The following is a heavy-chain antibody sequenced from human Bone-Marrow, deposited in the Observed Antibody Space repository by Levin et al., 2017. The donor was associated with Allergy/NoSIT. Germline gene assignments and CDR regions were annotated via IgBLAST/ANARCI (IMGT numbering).Heavy chain of an antibody. D-gene: IGHD3-9*01. CDR3: ARSTGVVRNFDWFLT. CDR2: INPSVRST. J-gene: IGHJ4*02. V-gene: IGHV1-46*03. Sequence: GASVKVSCKASGSSFTSYYMHWLRQAPGQGLEWMGIINPSVRSTTYAQKFEDRVSMTRDTSTNTVYMELRSLISGDTAVYYCARSTGVVRNFDWFLTWGQGSLITVSS. CDR1: GSSFTSYY.